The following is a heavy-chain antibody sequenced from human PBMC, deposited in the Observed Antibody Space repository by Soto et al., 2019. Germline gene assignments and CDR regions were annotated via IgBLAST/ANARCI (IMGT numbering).Heavy chain of an antibody. CDR3: ARLPPHAQTYNPDY. CDR1: GFTFSSYW. D-gene: IGHD1-20*01. J-gene: IGHJ4*02. V-gene: IGHV3-7*03. Sequence: EVQLVESGGGLVQPGGSLRLSCAASGFTFSSYWMSWFRQAPGKGLEWVANIKQDGSEKYYVDSVKGRFTISRDNAKNSLYLQMNSLRAEDTAVYYWARLPPHAQTYNPDYWGQGTLVTVSS. CDR2: IKQDGSEK.